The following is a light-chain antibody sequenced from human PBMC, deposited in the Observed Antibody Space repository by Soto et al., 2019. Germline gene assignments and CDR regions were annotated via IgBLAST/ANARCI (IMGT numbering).Light chain of an antibody. CDR1: QSISDS. J-gene: IGKJ4*01. V-gene: IGKV1-5*01. Sequence: HSTSTLSASVGDGVTITCRASQSISDSLAWYQQKPGQAPDLLISGASSLERGVPSRFSGSGSGTEFTLTISNLQSDDCATYYCQQYHTYPSTFGGGTKVDIK. CDR2: GAS. CDR3: QQYHTYPST.